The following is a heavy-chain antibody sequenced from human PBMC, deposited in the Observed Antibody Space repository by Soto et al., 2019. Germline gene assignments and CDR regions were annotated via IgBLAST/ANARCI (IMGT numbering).Heavy chain of an antibody. V-gene: IGHV3-48*02. CDR2: INSISSNI. J-gene: IGHJ4*02. Sequence: PGGSLRLSCAASGFTFSSYSVNWVRQAPGKGLEWVSYINSISSNIFYADSVKGRFTTSRDNAKNSLYLQMNSLRDEDTAVYYCARDLYYYGSGSGYFDQWGQGTLVTVSS. CDR1: GFTFSSYS. D-gene: IGHD3-10*01. CDR3: ARDLYYYGSGSGYFDQ.